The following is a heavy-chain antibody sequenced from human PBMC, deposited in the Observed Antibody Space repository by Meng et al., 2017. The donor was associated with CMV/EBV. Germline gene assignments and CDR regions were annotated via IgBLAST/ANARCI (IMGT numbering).Heavy chain of an antibody. CDR2: IYTSGST. D-gene: IGHD4-17*01. J-gene: IGHJ4*02. Sequence: QVQVQESGPGLVRPSGPLPLTGTVSGGPISSYYWSWIRQPAGKGLEWIGRIYTSGSTNYNPSLKSRVTMSVDTSKNQFSLKLSSVTAADTAVYYCARGPEVDYGDYVGLDYWGQGTLVTVSS. CDR3: ARGPEVDYGDYVGLDY. V-gene: IGHV4-4*07. CDR1: GGPISSYY.